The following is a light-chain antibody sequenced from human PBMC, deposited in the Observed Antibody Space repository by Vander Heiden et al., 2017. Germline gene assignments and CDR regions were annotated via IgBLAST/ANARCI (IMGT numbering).Light chain of an antibody. Sequence: DVQVTQSPSSLSSSVGGRVAIPCRASHSSSSYLNWYQQQPGTAPQLLIYAASRSKSGAPSRCSGSGSATDSTLTISRLQPEDFATYYRQQSYRTPQTFGQGTKVEIK. CDR2: AAS. CDR3: QQSYRTPQT. V-gene: IGKV1-39*01. J-gene: IGKJ1*01. CDR1: HSSSSY.